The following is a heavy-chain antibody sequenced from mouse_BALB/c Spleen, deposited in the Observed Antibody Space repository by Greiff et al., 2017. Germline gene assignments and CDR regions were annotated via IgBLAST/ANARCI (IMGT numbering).Heavy chain of an antibody. J-gene: IGHJ2*01. CDR1: GFSLTSYG. CDR3: ARNGYYVKFDY. V-gene: IGHV2-9*02. D-gene: IGHD2-3*01. CDR2: IWAGGST. Sequence: QVQLQQSGPGLVAPSQSLSITCTVSGFSLTSYGVHWVRQPPGKGLEWLGVIWAGGSTNYNSALMSRLSISKDNSKSQVFLKMNSLQTDDTAMYYCARNGYYVKFDYWGQGTTLTVSS.